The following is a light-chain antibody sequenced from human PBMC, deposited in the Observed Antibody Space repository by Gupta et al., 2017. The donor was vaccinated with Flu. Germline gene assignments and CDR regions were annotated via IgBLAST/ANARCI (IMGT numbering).Light chain of an antibody. CDR2: GSS. Sequence: PSSLSASVGDRVTITCRASQSISTYLNWFQQKPGKAPKVLIYGSSSWQSGVPSRFSGSGSGTDFTLTISSLQPEDFATYYCQQSYSTPYAFGQGTTLEIK. J-gene: IGKJ2*01. V-gene: IGKV1-39*01. CDR1: QSISTY. CDR3: QQSYSTPYA.